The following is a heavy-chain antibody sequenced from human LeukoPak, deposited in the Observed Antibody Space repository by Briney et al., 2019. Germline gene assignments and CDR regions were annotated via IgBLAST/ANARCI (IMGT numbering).Heavy chain of an antibody. D-gene: IGHD3-10*01. CDR1: GFTFSSYA. CDR3: AKCGGYYYYYGMDV. CDR2: ISGSGGST. J-gene: IGHJ6*02. V-gene: IGHV3-23*01. Sequence: GGSLRLSCAASGFTFSSYAMSWVRQAPGKGLEWVSAISGSGGSTYYADSVKGRFTISRDNSKNTLYLQMNSLRAEDTAVYYCAKCGGYYYYYGMDVWGQGTTVTVSS.